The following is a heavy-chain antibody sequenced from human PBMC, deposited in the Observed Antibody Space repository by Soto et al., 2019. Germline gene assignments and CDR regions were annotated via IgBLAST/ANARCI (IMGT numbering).Heavy chain of an antibody. CDR1: GFTFTSSA. CDR2: MILDSVNT. D-gene: IGHD2-15*01. J-gene: IGHJ4*02. V-gene: IGHV1-58*01. Sequence: GASVKVSCKASGFTFTSSAVQWVRQARGQRLEWLGWMILDSVNTSYAQKFQGRVTIIRNTSIRTAYIDLSSLSSFDTAVYYCARVMLGGHSDYWGQGTLVTVSS. CDR3: ARVMLGGHSDY.